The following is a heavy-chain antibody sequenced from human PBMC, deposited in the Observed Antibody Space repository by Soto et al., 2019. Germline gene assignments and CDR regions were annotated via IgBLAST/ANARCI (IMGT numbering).Heavy chain of an antibody. CDR3: ARLGLVREIDD. D-gene: IGHD3-10*01. V-gene: IGHV4-30-2*01. Sequence: SETLSLTCDVSGGSMNSAGYCWGWIRQPPGKGLEWIGYVHSRGDTFYNPSLKSRVTVSVDRSNDQFSLILRSVTAADTAVYYCARLGLVREIDDWGQGILVTVSS. CDR1: GGSMNSAGYC. CDR2: VHSRGDT. J-gene: IGHJ4*02.